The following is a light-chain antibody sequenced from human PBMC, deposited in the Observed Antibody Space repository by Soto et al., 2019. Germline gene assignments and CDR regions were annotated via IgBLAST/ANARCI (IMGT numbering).Light chain of an antibody. Sequence: EIVLTQSPGTLSLSPGERATLSCRASQSVSSSNLAWYQHKPGQAPRLVIYGASSRAIGIPDRFSGSGSGTDFTLTISRLEPEDFAVYYCQHSSRTFGQGPKVDIK. CDR1: QSVSSSN. J-gene: IGKJ1*01. CDR2: GAS. CDR3: QHSSRT. V-gene: IGKV3-20*01.